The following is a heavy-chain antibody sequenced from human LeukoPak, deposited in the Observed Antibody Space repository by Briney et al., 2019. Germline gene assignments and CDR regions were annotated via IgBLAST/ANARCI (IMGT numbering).Heavy chain of an antibody. CDR2: ISHDGSNK. D-gene: IGHD6-19*01. CDR1: GFTFSSYA. Sequence: QSGGSLRLSCAASGFTFSSYAMHWVRQAPGKGLEWVAVISHDGSNKYYADSVKGRFTISRDNSKNTLYLQMNSLRAEDTAVYYCARVGYSSGWDLPFDYWGQGTLVTVSS. CDR3: ARVGYSSGWDLPFDY. J-gene: IGHJ4*02. V-gene: IGHV3-30*04.